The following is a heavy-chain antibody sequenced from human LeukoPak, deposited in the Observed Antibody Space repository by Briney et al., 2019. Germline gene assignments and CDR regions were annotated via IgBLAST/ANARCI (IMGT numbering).Heavy chain of an antibody. D-gene: IGHD4-23*01. CDR1: GGSISSGGYY. CDR3: ARDYGGYSGYFEL. J-gene: IGHJ2*01. Sequence: SETLSLTCTVSGGSISSGGYYWSWIRQHPGKGLEWIGYIYYSGTTYYNPSLKSRVTISVDTSKNQFSLKLNSVTAADTAVYYCARDYGGYSGYFELWGRGTLVTVSS. CDR2: IYYSGTT. V-gene: IGHV4-31*03.